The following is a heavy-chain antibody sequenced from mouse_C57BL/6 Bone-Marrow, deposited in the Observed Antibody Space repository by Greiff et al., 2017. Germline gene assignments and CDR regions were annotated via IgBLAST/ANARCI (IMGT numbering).Heavy chain of an antibody. Sequence: EVQLQQSGAELVKPGASVKISCKASGYTFTDYYMHWVKQSPGQSLEWIGDINPSNGGTNYNQKFKGKATLTVDKSSRTAYMERRSLTSDDSAVYYCARNRGHYGSDAMAFWGQGTAVTVSA. V-gene: IGHV1-26*01. J-gene: IGHJ4*01. CDR1: GYTFTDYY. CDR3: ARNRGHYGSDAMAF. D-gene: IGHD1-2*01. CDR2: INPSNGGT.